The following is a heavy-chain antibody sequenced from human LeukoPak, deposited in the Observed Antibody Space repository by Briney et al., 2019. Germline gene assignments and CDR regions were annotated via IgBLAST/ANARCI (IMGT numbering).Heavy chain of an antibody. CDR1: GGSISSSSYY. Sequence: SETLSLTCTVSGGSISSSSYYWGWIRQPPGKGLEWIGSIYYSGSTYCNPSLKSRVTISVDTSKNQFSLNLSSVTAADTAVYYCARRGIAAAGAFDYWGQGTLVTVSS. J-gene: IGHJ4*02. V-gene: IGHV4-39*01. D-gene: IGHD6-13*01. CDR2: IYYSGST. CDR3: ARRGIAAAGAFDY.